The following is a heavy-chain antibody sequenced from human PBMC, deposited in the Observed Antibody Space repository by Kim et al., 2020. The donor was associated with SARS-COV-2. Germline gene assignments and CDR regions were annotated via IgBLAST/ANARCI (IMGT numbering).Heavy chain of an antibody. CDR3: ARDADDYVWGSYRGIDY. J-gene: IGHJ4*02. Sequence: GGSLRLSCAASGFTFSSYSMNWVRQAPGKGLEWVSSISSSSSYIYYADSVKGRFTISRDNAKNSLYLQMNSLRAEDTAVYYCARDADDYVWGSYRGIDYWGQGTLVTVSS. CDR2: ISSSSSYI. CDR1: GFTFSSYS. V-gene: IGHV3-21*01. D-gene: IGHD3-16*02.